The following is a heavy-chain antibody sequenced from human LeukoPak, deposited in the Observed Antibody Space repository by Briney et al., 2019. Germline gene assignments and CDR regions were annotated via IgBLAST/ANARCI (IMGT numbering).Heavy chain of an antibody. J-gene: IGHJ4*02. CDR2: VKWNGGST. CDR3: ARALYDIFTGYYPNYFDY. V-gene: IGHV3-20*04. CDR1: GFTFDDYG. Sequence: PGGSLRLSCAASGFTFDDYGMGWVRQAPGKGLEWVSGVKWNGGSTGYADSVKGRFTISRDNAKNSLYLQMNSLRAEDTALYYCARALYDIFTGYYPNYFDYWGQGTLVTVSS. D-gene: IGHD3-9*01.